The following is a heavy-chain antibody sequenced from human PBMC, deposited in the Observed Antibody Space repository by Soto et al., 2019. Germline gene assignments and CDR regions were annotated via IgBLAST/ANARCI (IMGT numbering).Heavy chain of an antibody. V-gene: IGHV3-72*01. CDR1: GFTVSDHY. CDR3: VRATYFSDSMRYTSCFDY. CDR2: SRDKAQGYRT. J-gene: IGHJ4*02. Sequence: EVPLVASGGGLVQPGGSLRLSCAGSGFTVSDHYIDWVRQAPGTGLEWVCRSRDKAQGYRTAYAGSVKGRFTTSRDESKNGVYRPMNSLQTESLAVYYCVRATYFSDSMRYTSCFDYWGEGTLMTV. D-gene: IGHD1-1*01.